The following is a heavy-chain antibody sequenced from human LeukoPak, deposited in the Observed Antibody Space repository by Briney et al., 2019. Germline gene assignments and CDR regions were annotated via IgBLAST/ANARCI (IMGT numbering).Heavy chain of an antibody. CDR3: AKDRRRWLQSNYFDY. CDR2: ISSSSSYI. D-gene: IGHD5-24*01. V-gene: IGHV3-21*01. CDR1: GFTFSSYS. J-gene: IGHJ4*02. Sequence: GGSLRLSCAASGFTFSSYSMNWVRQAPGKGLEWVSSISSSSSYIYYADSVKGRFTISRDNAKNSLYLQMNSLRAEDTAVYYCAKDRRRWLQSNYFDYWGQGTLVTVSS.